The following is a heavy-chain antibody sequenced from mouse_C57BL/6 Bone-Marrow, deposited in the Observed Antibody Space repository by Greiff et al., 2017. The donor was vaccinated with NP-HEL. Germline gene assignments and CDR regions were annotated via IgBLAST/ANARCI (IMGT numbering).Heavy chain of an antibody. CDR2: IYPGNSDT. CDR1: GYTFTSYW. D-gene: IGHD1-1*01. Sequence: EVQLQQSGTVLARPGASVKMSCKTSGYTFTSYWMHWVKQRPGQGLEWIGAIYPGNSDTSYNQKFKGKAKLTAVTSASTAYMELSSLTNEDSAVYYCTPITTVVEDAMDYWGQGTSVTVSS. V-gene: IGHV1-5*01. CDR3: TPITTVVEDAMDY. J-gene: IGHJ4*01.